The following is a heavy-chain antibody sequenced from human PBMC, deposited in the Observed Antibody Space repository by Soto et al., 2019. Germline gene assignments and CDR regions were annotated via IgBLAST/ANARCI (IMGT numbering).Heavy chain of an antibody. D-gene: IGHD2-21*01. Sequence: GGSLRLSCAASGFTFSSYWMRWVRQAPGKGLEWVANIKQDGCEKYYVDSVKGRFTISRDNANNSLYLQMNSLRAEDTAVYYCARAHVLCGGSPGGYYPHCMHIWGQGTTVTVSS. CDR1: GFTFSSYW. V-gene: IGHV3-7*01. J-gene: IGHJ6*02. CDR2: IKQDGCEK. CDR3: ARAHVLCGGSPGGYYPHCMHI.